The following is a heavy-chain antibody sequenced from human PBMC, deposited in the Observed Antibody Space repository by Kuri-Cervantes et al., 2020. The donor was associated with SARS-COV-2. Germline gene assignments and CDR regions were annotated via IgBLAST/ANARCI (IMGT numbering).Heavy chain of an antibody. Sequence: ASVKVSCKASGYTFTGYYMHWVRQAPGQGLEWMGWINPNSGGTNYAQKFQGRVTMTRGTSISTAYMELSRLRSDDTAVYYCARDGSSSWFNWFDPWGQGTLVTVSS. CDR2: INPNSGGT. J-gene: IGHJ5*02. CDR3: ARDGSSSWFNWFDP. V-gene: IGHV1-2*02. D-gene: IGHD6-13*01. CDR1: GYTFTGYY.